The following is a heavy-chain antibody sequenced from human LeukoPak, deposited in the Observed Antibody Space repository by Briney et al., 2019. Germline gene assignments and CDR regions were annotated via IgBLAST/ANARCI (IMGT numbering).Heavy chain of an antibody. CDR1: GGSFSGYY. Sequence: PSETLSLTCTVYGGSFSGYYWSWIRQPPGKGLEWIGEINHSGSTNYNPSLKSRVTISADTSKNQFSLKLSSVTAADTAVYYCARAGYYDSSGYSLDYYGMDVWGQGTTVTVSS. CDR3: ARAGYYDSSGYSLDYYGMDV. CDR2: INHSGST. J-gene: IGHJ6*02. D-gene: IGHD3-22*01. V-gene: IGHV4-34*01.